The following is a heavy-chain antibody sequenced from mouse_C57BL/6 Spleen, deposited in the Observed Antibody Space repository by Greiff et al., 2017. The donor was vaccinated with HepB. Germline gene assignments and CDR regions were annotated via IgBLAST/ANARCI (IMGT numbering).Heavy chain of an antibody. CDR1: GYTFTDYY. V-gene: IGHV1-19*01. CDR2: INPYNGGT. J-gene: IGHJ2*01. Sequence: EVQLQQSGPVLVKPGASVKMSCKASGYTFTDYYMNWVKQSHGKSLEWIGVINPYNGGTSYNQKFKGKATLTVDKSSSTAYMELNSLTSEDSAVYYCARIVITTVVVRDYFDYWGQGTTRTVSS. CDR3: ARIVITTVVVRDYFDY. D-gene: IGHD1-1*01.